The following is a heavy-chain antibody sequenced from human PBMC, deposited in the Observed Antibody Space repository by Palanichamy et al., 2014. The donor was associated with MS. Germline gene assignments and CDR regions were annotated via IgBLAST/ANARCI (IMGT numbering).Heavy chain of an antibody. CDR2: ISDGGEST. D-gene: IGHD3-22*01. J-gene: IGHJ2*01. CDR1: GFAFRSHA. Sequence: EGQLLESGGGLFQPGGSLRLSCAASGFAFRSHAMTWVRQAPGKGLEWVSAISDGGESTYFADSVKGRITVSRDNSKDTLFLQVNSLRVEDTAMYYCAKNRNYDTFDLWGRGTLVTVSS. CDR3: AKNRNYDTFDL. V-gene: IGHV3-23*01.